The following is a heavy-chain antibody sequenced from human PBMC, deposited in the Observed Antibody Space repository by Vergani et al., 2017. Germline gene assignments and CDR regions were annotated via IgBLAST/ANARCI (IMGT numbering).Heavy chain of an antibody. CDR2: IYPGDSDV. V-gene: IGHV5-51*01. Sequence: EVQLVQSGAEVKKAGESLKISCEGSGYSFPSYWIGWVRQKPGKGLEWMGIIYPGDSDVRYSPSFQGQVTISADKSINTAYLEWSSLKVSDSAMYFCAXHSTGETGRGFDPRGQGTQVTVSS. D-gene: IGHD1-1*01. CDR1: GYSFPSYW. J-gene: IGHJ5*02. CDR3: AXHSTGETGRGFDP.